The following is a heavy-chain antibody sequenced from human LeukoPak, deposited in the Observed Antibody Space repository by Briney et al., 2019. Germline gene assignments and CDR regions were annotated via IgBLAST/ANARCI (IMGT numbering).Heavy chain of an antibody. J-gene: IGHJ5*02. CDR2: IYYTGNT. CDR3: ARAISLLNWFDP. D-gene: IGHD1-14*01. Sequence: KPSETLSLTCTVSGGSISRYYWSWIRQPPGKGLEWIGYIYYTGNTNYNPSLKSRVTISVDTSENQFSLKLNSVTAADTAVYYCARAISLLNWFDPWGQGTLVTVSS. V-gene: IGHV4-59*01. CDR1: GGSISRYY.